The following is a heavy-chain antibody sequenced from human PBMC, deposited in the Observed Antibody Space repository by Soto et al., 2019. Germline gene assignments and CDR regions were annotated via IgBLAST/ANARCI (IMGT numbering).Heavy chain of an antibody. J-gene: IGHJ4*02. CDR2: ISYDGSNK. V-gene: IGHV3-30*18. CDR3: AKDPSTVTTSDDY. CDR1: GFTFSSYG. D-gene: IGHD4-17*01. Sequence: QVQLVEPGGGVVQPGRSLRLSCAASGFTFSSYGMHWVRQAPGKGLVWVAVISYDGSNKYYADSVKGRFTISRDNSKNTLYLQMNSLRAEDTAVYYCAKDPSTVTTSDDYWGQGTLVTVSS.